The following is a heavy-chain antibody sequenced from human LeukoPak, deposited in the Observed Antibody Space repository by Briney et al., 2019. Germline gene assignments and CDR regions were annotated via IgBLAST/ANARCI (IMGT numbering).Heavy chain of an antibody. J-gene: IGHJ4*02. Sequence: PGGSLRLSCVASGFTLRTYGMSWVRQSPGKGLEWISYISGSSDTLHYADSVKGRFTISRDIAKSSVFLQLNSLRGEDTAVYYCARPTIIRGAVVSAFDNWGQGTLVTVSS. D-gene: IGHD3-16*02. CDR3: ARPTIIRGAVVSAFDN. V-gene: IGHV3-48*04. CDR1: GFTLRTYG. CDR2: ISGSSDTL.